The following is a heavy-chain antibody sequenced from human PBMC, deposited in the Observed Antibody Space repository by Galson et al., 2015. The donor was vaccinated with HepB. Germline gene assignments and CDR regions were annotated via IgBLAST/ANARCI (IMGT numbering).Heavy chain of an antibody. CDR1: GFTYGEYA. D-gene: IGHD7-27*01. CDR2: IRSKAYGGTT. V-gene: IGHV3-49*03. CDR3: TRDSSLVTGDPVNYYYYYMDV. J-gene: IGHJ6*03. Sequence: SLRLSCAGSGFTYGEYAMSWFRPAPGKGLAWVGFIRSKAYGGTTEHAASVKGRFTISRDDSKSIAYLQMNSLKTEDTAVYYSTRDSSLVTGDPVNYYYYYMDVWGKGTTVTVSS.